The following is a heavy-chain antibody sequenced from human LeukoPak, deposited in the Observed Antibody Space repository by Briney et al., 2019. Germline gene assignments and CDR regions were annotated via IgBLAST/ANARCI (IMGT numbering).Heavy chain of an antibody. D-gene: IGHD6-25*01. CDR3: ALHGGSI. V-gene: IGHV3-23*01. J-gene: IGHJ3*02. CDR1: EFTFNDYA. Sequence: GGSLRLSCAASEFTFNDYAMSWVRQAPGKGLEWVSTISGSGVSTYYADSVKGRFTISRDNSKNTLYLQMNSLRAEDTAVYYCALHGGSIWGQGTMVTVSS. CDR2: ISGSGVST.